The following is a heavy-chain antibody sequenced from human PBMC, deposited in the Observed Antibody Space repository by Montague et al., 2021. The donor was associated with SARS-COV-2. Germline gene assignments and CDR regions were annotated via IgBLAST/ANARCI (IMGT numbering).Heavy chain of an antibody. V-gene: IGHV2-70*01. J-gene: IGHJ4*02. D-gene: IGHD4-23*01. CDR3: ARSYGTTVVTRAFDY. CDR2: IDWDDDK. CDR1: GFSLSTSGMC. Sequence: LMKPTQTLTLTCTFSGFSLSTSGMCVSWIRQPPGKALEWLTLIDWDDDKYYSTSLKTRLTISKDTSKNQVVLTMTNMDPVDTATYYCARSYGTTVVTRAFDYWGQGTLVTVSS.